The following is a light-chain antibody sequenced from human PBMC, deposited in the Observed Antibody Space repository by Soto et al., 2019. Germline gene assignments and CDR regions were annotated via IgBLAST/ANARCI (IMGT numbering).Light chain of an antibody. CDR2: EVY. J-gene: IGLJ3*02. CDR1: SSDIGAYKF. V-gene: IGLV2-14*01. CDR3: SSYTPGSRL. Sequence: QSVLTQPASVSGSPGQSITISCTGSSSDIGAYKFVSWYQQHPGKAPKLILYEVYTRPSGVSLRFSGSRSDNTASLTISGLQADDEADYYCSSYTPGSRLFGGGTKLTVL.